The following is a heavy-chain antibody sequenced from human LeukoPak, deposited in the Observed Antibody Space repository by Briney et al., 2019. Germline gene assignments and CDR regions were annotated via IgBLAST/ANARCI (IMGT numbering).Heavy chain of an antibody. Sequence: GGSLRLSCAASGFTFNIYTMNWVRQAPGKGLEWVAVIWYDGSNKYYADSVKGRFTISRDNSKNTLYLQMNSLRAEDTAVYYCASKTTVTSLDYWGQGTLVTVSS. J-gene: IGHJ4*02. D-gene: IGHD4-17*01. CDR3: ASKTTVTSLDY. CDR2: IWYDGSNK. CDR1: GFTFNIYT. V-gene: IGHV3-33*08.